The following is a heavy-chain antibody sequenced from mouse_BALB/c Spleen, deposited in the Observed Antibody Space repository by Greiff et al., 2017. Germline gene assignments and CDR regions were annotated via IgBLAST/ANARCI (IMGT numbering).Heavy chain of an antibody. Sequence: VQLQQSGAELVKPGASVKLSCTASGFNFKDTYMHWVKQRPEQGLEWIGRIDPANGNTKYDPKFQGKATITAYTSSNTAYLPLSSLTSEDTAVYYWARDHYAMDYWGQGTSVTVSS. V-gene: IGHV14-3*02. CDR3: ARDHYAMDY. CDR1: GFNFKDTY. J-gene: IGHJ4*01. CDR2: IDPANGNT.